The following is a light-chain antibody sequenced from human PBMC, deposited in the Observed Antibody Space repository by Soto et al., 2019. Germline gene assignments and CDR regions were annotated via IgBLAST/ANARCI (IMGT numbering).Light chain of an antibody. V-gene: IGLV1-47*01. CDR3: ATWDDSLNAAV. J-gene: IGLJ7*01. CDR1: SSNIGSNY. CDR2: RNN. Sequence: QSVLTQPPSASGTPGQRVTISCSGSSSNIGSNYVYWYQQLPGTAPKLLIYRNNQRPSGVPARFSGSTSGTSASLAISGLQSDDEAHYYCATWDDSLNAAVFGGGTQLTVL.